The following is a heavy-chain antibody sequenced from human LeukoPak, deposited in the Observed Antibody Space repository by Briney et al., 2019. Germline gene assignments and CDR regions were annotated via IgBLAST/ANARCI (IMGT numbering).Heavy chain of an antibody. CDR2: IKSKTEGGTR. Sequence: GGSLRLSCAASGFTFSNVLMTWVRQAPGKGLEWVGLIKSKTEGGTRDYAAPVKGRFIISRDDSKNTLYLQMNSLKTEDTAVYYCTTIGGADNGYYYGMDVWGQGTTVTVSS. CDR1: GFTFSNVL. D-gene: IGHD2-8*01. J-gene: IGHJ6*02. CDR3: TTIGGADNGYYYGMDV. V-gene: IGHV3-15*01.